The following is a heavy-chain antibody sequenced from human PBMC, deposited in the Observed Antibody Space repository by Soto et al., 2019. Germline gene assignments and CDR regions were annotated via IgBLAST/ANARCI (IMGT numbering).Heavy chain of an antibody. V-gene: IGHV4-39*01. CDR3: ARHRVRFFEWLLPYYFDY. CDR2: IYYSGRT. CDR1: GGSIRSSSYY. D-gene: IGHD3-3*01. Sequence: QLQLQESGPGLVKPSETLSLTCPVSGGSIRSSSYYWGWIRQPPGKGLERIGSIYYSGRTYYNPSLKSRVTISVDTSKHQFSLKLGSVTAADTAVYYCARHRVRFFEWLLPYYFDYCVQGTMVPVSS. J-gene: IGHJ4*02.